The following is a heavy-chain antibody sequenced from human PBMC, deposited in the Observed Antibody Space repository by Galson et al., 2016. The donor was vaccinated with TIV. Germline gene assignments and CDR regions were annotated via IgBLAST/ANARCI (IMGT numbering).Heavy chain of an antibody. CDR3: ARMPLSTEYYETSGNSGAFDY. D-gene: IGHD4-23*01. CDR1: GFSLSATGMS. V-gene: IGHV2-70*11. J-gene: IGHJ3*01. CDR2: IDWDDDI. Sequence: PALVKPTQTLTLTCTFSGFSLSATGMSVSWIRQPPGKALEWLARIDWDDDIYFSTSLRTRLTISKDTSKTQVVLTMTNMDPVDTATYFCARMPLSTEYYETSGNSGAFDYWGQGTKVTVSS.